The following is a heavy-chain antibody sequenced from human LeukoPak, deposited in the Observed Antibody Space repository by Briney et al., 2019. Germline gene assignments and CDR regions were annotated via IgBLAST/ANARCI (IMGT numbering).Heavy chain of an antibody. CDR3: ALGAVAGAFDY. J-gene: IGHJ4*02. Sequence: SETLSLTCTVSGGSISSYYWSWIRQPPGKGLEWIGYIDYSGSTNYNPSLKGRVTISIDTSKNQFSLMLSSVTAADTAVYYCALGAVAGAFDYWGQGTLVTVSS. CDR2: IDYSGST. D-gene: IGHD6-19*01. CDR1: GGSISSYY. V-gene: IGHV4-59*01.